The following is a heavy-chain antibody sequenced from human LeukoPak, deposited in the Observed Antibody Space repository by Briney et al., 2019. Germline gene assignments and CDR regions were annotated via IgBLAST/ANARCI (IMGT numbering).Heavy chain of an antibody. V-gene: IGHV4-59*01. CDR1: GGSISNYY. D-gene: IGHD5-18*01. Sequence: SETLSLTCTVSGGSISNYYWSWIRQPPGKGLESIGYIYYSGSTNYNPSLKSRVTISVDTSKNQFSLKLSSVTAADTAVYYCAGGGYSYGYYYMDVWGKGTTVPVSS. CDR3: AGGGYSYGYYYMDV. J-gene: IGHJ6*03. CDR2: IYYSGST.